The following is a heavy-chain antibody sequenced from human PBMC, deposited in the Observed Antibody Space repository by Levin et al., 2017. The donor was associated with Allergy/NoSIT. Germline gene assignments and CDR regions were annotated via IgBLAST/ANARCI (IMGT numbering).Heavy chain of an antibody. J-gene: IGHJ4*02. CDR1: GITFSNYA. D-gene: IGHD2-8*02. CDR2: ISGRGESI. Sequence: GESLKISCAASGITFSNYAMSWVRQAPGKGLEWISGISGRGESINYADSVKGRSTISRDNSKNMLYLQLRSLKVDDTAVYYCARPPWALVARGPLDYWGQGTPVTVSS. CDR3: ARPPWALVARGPLDY. V-gene: IGHV3-23*01.